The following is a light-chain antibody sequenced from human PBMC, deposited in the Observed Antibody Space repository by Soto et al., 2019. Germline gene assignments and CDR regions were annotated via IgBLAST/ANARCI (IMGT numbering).Light chain of an antibody. J-gene: IGKJ3*01. CDR3: QQYGDSPLT. CDR2: AAS. Sequence: EILLTQSPSTLSLSPGEGVTLSCRASQSVTVNSLAWYQQKPGQAPRLLIYAASTRAAAVPDSFTGSGSGTDFALTISRLEPEDFGVYYCQQYGDSPLTSAPGTKVDIK. V-gene: IGKV3-20*01. CDR1: QSVTVNS.